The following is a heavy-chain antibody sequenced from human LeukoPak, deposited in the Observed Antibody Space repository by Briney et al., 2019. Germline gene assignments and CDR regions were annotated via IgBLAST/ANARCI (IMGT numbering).Heavy chain of an antibody. CDR1: GDSISSFY. V-gene: IGHV4-59*08. CDR3: ARKTYCSGGRCYGENWFDP. CDR2: IFYTGNA. J-gene: IGHJ5*02. D-gene: IGHD2-15*01. Sequence: SETLSLTCTVSGDSISSFYWIWIRQPPGKGLEWIANIFYTGNADYNPSLKSRLTISIDTSKNEISLILSSVSAADTAVYYCARKTYCSGGRCYGENWFDPWGQGALVTVSS.